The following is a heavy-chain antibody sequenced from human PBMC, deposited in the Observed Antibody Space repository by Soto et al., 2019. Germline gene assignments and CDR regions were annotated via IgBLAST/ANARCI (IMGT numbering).Heavy chain of an antibody. CDR3: AREASSGWTKSGYYYYSGMDV. D-gene: IGHD6-19*01. CDR2: INPNSGGT. CDR1: GYTFTGYY. Sequence: ASVKVSCKASGYTFTGYYMHWVRQAPGQGLEWMGWINPNSGGTNYAQKFQGWVTMTRDTSISTAYMELSRLRSDDTAVYYCAREASSGWTKSGYYYYSGMDVWGQGTTVTVYS. J-gene: IGHJ6*02. V-gene: IGHV1-2*04.